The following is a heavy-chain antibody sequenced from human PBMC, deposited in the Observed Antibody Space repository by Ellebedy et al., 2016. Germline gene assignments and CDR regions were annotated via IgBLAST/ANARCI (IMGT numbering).Heavy chain of an antibody. Sequence: GGSLRLSCEASGFTFSSYAMSWVRQAPGKGLEWVSAVSGSGSYTFYADSMKGRFNISRDNSRSTLYLQMNNLRAEDTAVYYCSKGILDRIKRARGWYFYGMDVWGQGTTVTVSS. CDR2: VSGSGSYT. CDR3: SKGILDRIKRARGWYFYGMDV. V-gene: IGHV3-23*01. J-gene: IGHJ6*02. CDR1: GFTFSSYA. D-gene: IGHD3-9*01.